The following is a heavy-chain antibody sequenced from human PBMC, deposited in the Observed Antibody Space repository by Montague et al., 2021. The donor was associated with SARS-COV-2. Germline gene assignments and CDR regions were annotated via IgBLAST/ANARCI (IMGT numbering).Heavy chain of an antibody. Sequence: PALVKPTQTLTLTCTFSGISLSTSGVGVAWIRQPPGEALEWLALIYWDDDERYSPSMRSRLTITKDTSENQVVLRMTNMDPMDTATYYCAPLGFDSRSYYTPHNWFDPWGQGILVTVSS. V-gene: IGHV2-5*02. J-gene: IGHJ5*02. D-gene: IGHD3-10*01. CDR1: GISLSTSGVG. CDR3: APLGFDSRSYYTPHNWFDP. CDR2: IYWDDDE.